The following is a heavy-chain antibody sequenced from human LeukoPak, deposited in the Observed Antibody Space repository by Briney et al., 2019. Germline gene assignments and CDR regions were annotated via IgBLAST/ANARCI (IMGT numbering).Heavy chain of an antibody. Sequence: SETLSLTCTVSGGSISSYYWSWIRQPPGKGLEWIGYIYYSVSTNYNPSLKSRVTISIDTSKNQFSLKLSSVTAADTAVYYCARRVTTASPPENWFDPWGQGTLVTVSS. CDR2: IYYSVST. D-gene: IGHD4-11*01. CDR3: ARRVTTASPPENWFDP. V-gene: IGHV4-59*01. J-gene: IGHJ5*02. CDR1: GGSISSYY.